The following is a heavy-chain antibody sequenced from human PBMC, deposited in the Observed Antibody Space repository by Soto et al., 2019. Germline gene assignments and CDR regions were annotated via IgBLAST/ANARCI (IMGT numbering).Heavy chain of an antibody. D-gene: IGHD3-10*01. Sequence: PSETLSLTCAVYGGSFSGYYWSWIRQPPGKGLEWIGEINHSGSTNYNPSLKSRVTISVDTSKNQFSLKLSSVTAADTAVYYCARSLIMIRGVSDWFDPWGQGTLVTVSS. CDR2: INHSGST. V-gene: IGHV4-34*01. CDR1: GGSFSGYY. J-gene: IGHJ5*02. CDR3: ARSLIMIRGVSDWFDP.